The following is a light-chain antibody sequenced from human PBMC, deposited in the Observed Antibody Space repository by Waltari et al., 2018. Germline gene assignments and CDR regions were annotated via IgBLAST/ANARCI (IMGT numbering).Light chain of an antibody. J-gene: IGLJ1*01. CDR1: NSNIGSNI. Sequence: QSVLTQPPSASGTPGQRVTISCSGSNSNIGSNIVNWYQHVPGTAPKVVIHTSKQRASGVPDRFSGSRSGTSASLAISGLRSEDEADYFCGAWDDSLNGYVFGTGTKVTVL. V-gene: IGLV1-44*01. CDR2: TSK. CDR3: GAWDDSLNGYV.